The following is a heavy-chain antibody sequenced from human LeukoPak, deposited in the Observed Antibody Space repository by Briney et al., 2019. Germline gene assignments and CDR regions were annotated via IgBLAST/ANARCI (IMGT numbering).Heavy chain of an antibody. Sequence: ASVKVSCKASGYTFTSNYMHWVRQAPGQGLEWMGIIHPSGGNTNYAQKFQGRVAMTRDTSTSTVYMELSSLRSEETAIYSCARDCSSTRCQGPVFDNWGQGTLVTVSS. J-gene: IGHJ4*02. V-gene: IGHV1-46*01. CDR1: GYTFTSNY. D-gene: IGHD2-2*01. CDR3: ARDCSSTRCQGPVFDN. CDR2: IHPSGGNT.